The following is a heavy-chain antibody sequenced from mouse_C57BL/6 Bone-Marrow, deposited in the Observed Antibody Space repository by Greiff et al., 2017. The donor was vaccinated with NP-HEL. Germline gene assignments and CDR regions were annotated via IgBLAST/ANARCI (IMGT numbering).Heavy chain of an antibody. Sequence: VHLVESGPGLVAPSQSLSITCTVSGFSLTSYAISWVRQPPGKGLEWLGVIWTGGGTNYNSALKSRLSISKDNSKSQVFLKMNSLQTDDTARYYCARNLGTTVPGYFDVWGTGTTVTVSS. CDR2: IWTGGGT. CDR1: GFSLTSYA. J-gene: IGHJ1*03. V-gene: IGHV2-9-1*01. CDR3: ARNLGTTVPGYFDV. D-gene: IGHD1-1*01.